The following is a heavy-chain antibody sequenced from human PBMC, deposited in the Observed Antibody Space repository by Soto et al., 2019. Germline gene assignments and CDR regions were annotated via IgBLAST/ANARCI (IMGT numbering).Heavy chain of an antibody. V-gene: IGHV3-33*01. CDR3: ARDSLGGRSYYYYYMDV. J-gene: IGHJ6*03. Sequence: GGSLRLSCAASGFTFSSYGMHWVRQAPGKGLEWVAVIWYDGSNKYYADSVKGRFTISRDNSKNTLYLQMNSLRAEDTAVYYCARDSLGGRSYYYYYMDVWGKGTTVTVSS. CDR2: IWYDGSNK. CDR1: GFTFSSYG. D-gene: IGHD1-26*01.